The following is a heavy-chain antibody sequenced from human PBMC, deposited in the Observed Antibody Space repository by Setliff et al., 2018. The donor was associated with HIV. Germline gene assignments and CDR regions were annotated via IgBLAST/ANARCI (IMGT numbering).Heavy chain of an antibody. J-gene: IGHJ4*02. D-gene: IGHD1-26*01. CDR1: GGSISSYY. Sequence: SETLSLTCTVSGGSISSYYWGWIRQPPGKGLEWIGSLDYSGTTYYNPSLKSRVTISVDTSKNQFSLRLNSVTAADTAVYYCARGHTKNYYGGDFFDFWGQGSLVTVSS. V-gene: IGHV4-39*07. CDR2: LDYSGTT. CDR3: ARGHTKNYYGGDFFDF.